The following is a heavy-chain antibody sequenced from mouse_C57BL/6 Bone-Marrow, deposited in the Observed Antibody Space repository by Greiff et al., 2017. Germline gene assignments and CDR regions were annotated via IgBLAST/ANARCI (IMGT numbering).Heavy chain of an antibody. CDR3: ANSCWCAF. V-gene: IGHV1-50*01. Sequence: QVQLQQPGAELVKPGASVKLSCKASGYTFTSYWMQWVKQRPGQGLEWIGEIDPSDSYTNYNQKFKGKATLTVDTSSSTAYMQRSSLTSEDSAVYSCANSCWCAFWCRGPLVTVS. J-gene: IGHJ3*01. CDR2: IDPSDSYT. D-gene: IGHD1-1*01. CDR1: GYTFTSYW.